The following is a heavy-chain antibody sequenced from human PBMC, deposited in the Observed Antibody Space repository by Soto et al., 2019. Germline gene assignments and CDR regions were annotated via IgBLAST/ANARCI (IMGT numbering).Heavy chain of an antibody. V-gene: IGHV4-31*03. Sequence: PSETLSLTCTVSGGSISSGGYYWSWIRQHPGKGLEWIGYIYYSGSTNYNPSLKSRVTISVDTSKNQFSLKLSSVTAADTAVYYCVRQGYCSSTSCYRFLDNWFDPWGQGTLVTVSS. D-gene: IGHD2-2*01. J-gene: IGHJ5*02. CDR2: IYYSGST. CDR3: VRQGYCSSTSCYRFLDNWFDP. CDR1: GGSISSGGYY.